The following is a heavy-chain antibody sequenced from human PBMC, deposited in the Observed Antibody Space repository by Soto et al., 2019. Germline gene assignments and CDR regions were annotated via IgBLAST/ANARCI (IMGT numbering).Heavy chain of an antibody. Sequence: SETLSLTCTVSGGSISSSSYYWGWIRQPPGKGLEWIGSIYYSGGTYYSPSLKSRVTMSVDTSKNQFSLKLSSVTAADTAVYYCARPSGSYLYYFDYWGQGTRVTVS. CDR2: IYYSGGT. CDR1: GGSISSSSYY. D-gene: IGHD1-26*01. J-gene: IGHJ4*02. CDR3: ARPSGSYLYYFDY. V-gene: IGHV4-39*01.